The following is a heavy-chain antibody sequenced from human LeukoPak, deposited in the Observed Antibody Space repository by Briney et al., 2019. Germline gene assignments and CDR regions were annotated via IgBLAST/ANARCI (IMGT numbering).Heavy chain of an antibody. D-gene: IGHD3-16*02. CDR1: GGSFSGYY. CDR2: INHSGST. Sequence: SETLSLTCAVYGGSFSGYYWSWIREPPGKGLEWIGEINHSGSTNYNPSLKSRVTISVDTAKNQFSLKLSSVTAADTAVYYCARRVIGYYYYYMDVWGKGTTVTVSS. CDR3: ARRVIGYYYYYMDV. J-gene: IGHJ6*03. V-gene: IGHV4-34*01.